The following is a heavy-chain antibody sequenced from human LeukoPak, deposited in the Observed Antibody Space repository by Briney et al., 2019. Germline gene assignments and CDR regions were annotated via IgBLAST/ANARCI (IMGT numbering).Heavy chain of an antibody. CDR2: ISGSGGST. J-gene: IGHJ4*02. Sequence: PGGSLRLSCAASGFTFSSYAMSWVRQAPGKGLEWASAISGSGGSTYYADSVKGRFTISRDNSRNTLSLQMNSLRAEDTAVYYCAKDHLDWGSSFDYWGQGTLVTVSS. V-gene: IGHV3-23*01. CDR1: GFTFSSYA. CDR3: AKDHLDWGSSFDY. D-gene: IGHD3-9*01.